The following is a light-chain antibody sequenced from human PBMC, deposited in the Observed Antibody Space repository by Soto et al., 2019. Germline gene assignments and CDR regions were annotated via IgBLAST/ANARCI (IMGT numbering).Light chain of an antibody. CDR3: QTWGTGIRV. CDR1: SGHSSYA. Sequence: QHVLTQSPSASASLGASVKLTCTLSSGHSSYAIAWHQQQPEKGPRYLMKVNSDGSHIKGDGIPDRFSGSSSGAERYLTISSLQSEDEADYYCQTWGTGIRVFGGGTQLTVL. V-gene: IGLV4-69*01. CDR2: VNSDGSH. J-gene: IGLJ3*02.